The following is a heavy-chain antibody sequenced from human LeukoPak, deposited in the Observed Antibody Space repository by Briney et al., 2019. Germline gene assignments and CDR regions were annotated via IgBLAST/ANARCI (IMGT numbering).Heavy chain of an antibody. CDR3: VREPRVSEPEGTV. J-gene: IGHJ6*04. CDR1: RF. CDR2: ITTGNTE. Sequence: PGGSLRLSCAASRFRIRQAPGKGLEGVSYITTGNTEYYADSVKGRFTISRDNAKNSVYLQMNSLRAEDTAVYYCVREPRVSEPEGTVWGKGTTVTVSP. V-gene: IGHV3-11*01. D-gene: IGHD6-6*01.